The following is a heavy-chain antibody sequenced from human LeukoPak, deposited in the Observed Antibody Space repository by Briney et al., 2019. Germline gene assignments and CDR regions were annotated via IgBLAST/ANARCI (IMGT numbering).Heavy chain of an antibody. Sequence: GALRLSCATSGISFSNYAMHWVRQAPGKGLEWVSSISSSSSYIYYADSVKGRFTISRDNAKNSLYLQMNSLGAEDTAVYYCAELGITMIGGVWGKGTTVTISS. V-gene: IGHV3-21*01. CDR2: ISSSSSYI. CDR1: GISFSNYA. D-gene: IGHD3-10*02. J-gene: IGHJ6*04. CDR3: AELGITMIGGV.